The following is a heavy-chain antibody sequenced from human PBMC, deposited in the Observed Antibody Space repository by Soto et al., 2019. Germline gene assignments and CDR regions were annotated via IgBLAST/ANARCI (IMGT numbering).Heavy chain of an antibody. D-gene: IGHD6-19*01. CDR2: IYYSGST. CDR3: ARDHSIAVAGRLHNWFDP. J-gene: IGHJ5*02. CDR1: GGSIRSYY. V-gene: IGHV4-59*01. Sequence: PSETLSLTCTVSGGSIRSYYWSWIRQPPGKGLEWIGYIYYSGSTNYNPSLKSRVTISVDTSKNQFSLKLSSVTAADTAVYYCARDHSIAVAGRLHNWFDPWGQGTLVTVSS.